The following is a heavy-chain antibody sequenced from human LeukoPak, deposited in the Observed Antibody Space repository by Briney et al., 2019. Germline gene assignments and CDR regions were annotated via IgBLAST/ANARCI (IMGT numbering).Heavy chain of an antibody. CDR2: IYYSGST. Sequence: PSETLSLTCTVPGGSISSSSYYWGWIRQPPGKGLEWIGSIYYSGSTYYNPSLKSRVTISVDTSKNQFSLKLSSVTAADTAVYYCARPSRAGGRFWSAQPDAFDIWGQGTMVTVSS. V-gene: IGHV4-39*01. D-gene: IGHD3-3*01. J-gene: IGHJ3*02. CDR1: GGSISSSSYY. CDR3: ARPSRAGGRFWSAQPDAFDI.